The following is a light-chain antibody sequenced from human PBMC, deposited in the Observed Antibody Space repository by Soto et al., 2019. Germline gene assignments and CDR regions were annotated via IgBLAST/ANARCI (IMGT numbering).Light chain of an antibody. CDR3: QHYNNWPPYT. CDR2: GAS. CDR1: QSITSSN. V-gene: IGKV3-15*01. Sequence: EIVMTQSPATLSVSPGERATLSCRASQSITSSNLAWYQQKPGQAPRLLIYGASYRATGIPPRFSGSGSGTEFTLTISSLQSEDFAVYYCQHYNNWPPYTFGQGTKVDIK. J-gene: IGKJ2*01.